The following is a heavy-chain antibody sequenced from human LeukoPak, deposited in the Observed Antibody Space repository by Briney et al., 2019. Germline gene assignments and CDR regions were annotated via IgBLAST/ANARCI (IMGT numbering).Heavy chain of an antibody. Sequence: SETLSLTCAVSGGSFSTYYWSWIRQPPGKGLEWIGFIHYTGTTNYNPSLKSRVTISVDTSKNQFSLKLSSVTAADTAVYYCARAGANGIEAAGSLRYWGQGTLVTVSS. D-gene: IGHD6-13*01. CDR2: IHYTGTT. J-gene: IGHJ4*02. CDR3: ARAGANGIEAAGSLRY. V-gene: IGHV4-59*01. CDR1: GGSFSTYY.